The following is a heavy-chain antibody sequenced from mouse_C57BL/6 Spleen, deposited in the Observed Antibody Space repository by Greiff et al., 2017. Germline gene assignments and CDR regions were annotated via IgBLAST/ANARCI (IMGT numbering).Heavy chain of an antibody. CDR3: ARRGGYYDYDAYAMDY. Sequence: QVQLKQPGAELVKPGASVKLSCKASGYTFTSYWMQWVKQRPGQGLEWIGEIDPSDSYTNYNQKFKGKATLTVDTSSSTAYMQRSSLTSEDSAVYYCARRGGYYDYDAYAMDYWGQGTSVTVSS. J-gene: IGHJ4*01. CDR1: GYTFTSYW. V-gene: IGHV1-50*01. CDR2: IDPSDSYT. D-gene: IGHD2-4*01.